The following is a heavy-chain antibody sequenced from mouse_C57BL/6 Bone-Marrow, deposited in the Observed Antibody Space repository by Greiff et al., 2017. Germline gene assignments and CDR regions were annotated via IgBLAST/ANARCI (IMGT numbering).Heavy chain of an antibody. D-gene: IGHD2-1*01. V-gene: IGHV1-5*01. CDR1: GYTFTSYW. CDR3: RGYYGNYGWYFDV. J-gene: IGHJ1*03. Sequence: VQLQQSGTVLARPGASVKMSCKTSGYTFTSYWMHWVKQRPGQGLEWIGAIYPGNSDTSYNQKFKGKAKLTAVTSASTAYMELSSLTNEDSAVYYCRGYYGNYGWYFDVWGTGTTVTVSS. CDR2: IYPGNSDT.